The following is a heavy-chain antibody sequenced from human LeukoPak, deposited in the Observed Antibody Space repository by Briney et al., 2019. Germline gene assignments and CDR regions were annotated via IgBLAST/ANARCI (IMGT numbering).Heavy chain of an antibody. J-gene: IGHJ4*02. CDR3: ARAGDRSGYYHQLLDS. CDR1: GGSFSGYY. D-gene: IGHD3-22*01. CDR2: INHSGST. V-gene: IGHV4-34*01. Sequence: SETLSLTCAVYGGSFSGYYWSWIRPPPGKGLEWIGDINHSGSTNYNPSLKSRVTISVDTSKSQFSLMLSSVTAADTAVYYCARAGDRSGYYHQLLDSWGQGTLVTVSS.